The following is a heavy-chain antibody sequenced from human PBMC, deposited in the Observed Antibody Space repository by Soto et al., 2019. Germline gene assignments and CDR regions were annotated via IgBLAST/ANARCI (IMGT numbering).Heavy chain of an antibody. CDR2: TYYRSKWYN. D-gene: IGHD3-22*01. J-gene: IGHJ5*02. Sequence: SQTLSLTCAISGDSVSSNSAAWNLIRQSPSRGLEWLGRTYYRSKWYNDYAVSVKSRITINPDTSKNQFSLQLNSVTPEDTAVYYCARDHTLYYDSSGSPNWFDPWGQGTLVTVSS. CDR3: ARDHTLYYDSSGSPNWFDP. V-gene: IGHV6-1*01. CDR1: GDSVSSNSAA.